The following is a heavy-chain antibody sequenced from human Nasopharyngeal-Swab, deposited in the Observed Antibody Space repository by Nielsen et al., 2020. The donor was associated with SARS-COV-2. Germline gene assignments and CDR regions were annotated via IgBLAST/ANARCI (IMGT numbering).Heavy chain of an antibody. D-gene: IGHD6-19*01. CDR1: GFTFSSYW. CDR3: AKEAVAGPDY. CDR2: IKQDGSEK. Sequence: GESLKISCAASGFTFSSYWMSWVRQAPGKGLEWVANIKQDGSEKYYVDSVKGRFTISRDNAKNSLYLQMNSLRAEDTAVYYCAKEAVAGPDYWGQGTLVTVSS. J-gene: IGHJ4*02. V-gene: IGHV3-7*01.